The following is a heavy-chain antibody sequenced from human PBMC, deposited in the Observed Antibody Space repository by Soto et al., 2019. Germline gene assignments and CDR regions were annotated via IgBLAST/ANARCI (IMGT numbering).Heavy chain of an antibody. D-gene: IGHD3-10*01. CDR2: IYSLGST. J-gene: IGHJ4*02. Sequence: PSETLSLTCTVSGASMSEYFWSWIRQPPGKGLEWIGYIYSLGSTDYNPSLKSRVTISVDTSKRQFSLRLTSVTAADTAVYYCARDGYDGSGSPYPAFWGPGTQVTVSS. CDR1: GASMSEYF. CDR3: ARDGYDGSGSPYPAF. V-gene: IGHV4-59*01.